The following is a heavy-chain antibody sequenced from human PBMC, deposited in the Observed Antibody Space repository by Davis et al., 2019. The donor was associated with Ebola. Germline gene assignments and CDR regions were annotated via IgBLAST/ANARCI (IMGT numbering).Heavy chain of an antibody. Sequence: AASVKVSCKASGYSFTDDGISWVRQAPGQGLEWMGWISTYNGNTNYAQKVQGRITMTTDTFTSTAYMELRSLRSDDTARYYCARDVRGITGPSEYWGQGTLVTVSS. D-gene: IGHD1-1*01. J-gene: IGHJ4*02. CDR1: GYSFTDDG. CDR3: ARDVRGITGPSEY. V-gene: IGHV1-18*01. CDR2: ISTYNGNT.